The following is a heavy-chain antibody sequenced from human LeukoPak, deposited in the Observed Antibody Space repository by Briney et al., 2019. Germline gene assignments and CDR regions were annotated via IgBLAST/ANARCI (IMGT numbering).Heavy chain of an antibody. CDR3: AGGAPIRVAGAATFDP. D-gene: IGHD6-19*01. CDR1: GYTFTTYA. CDR2: INAGNGNI. Sequence: ASVKVSCKTSGYTFTTYAIHWVRQAPGQRLEWMGWINAGNGNIKYSQNFQGRVTITRDTSASTAYMELSSLRSEDTAVYYCAGGAPIRVAGAATFDPWGQGTLVTVSS. V-gene: IGHV1-3*01. J-gene: IGHJ5*02.